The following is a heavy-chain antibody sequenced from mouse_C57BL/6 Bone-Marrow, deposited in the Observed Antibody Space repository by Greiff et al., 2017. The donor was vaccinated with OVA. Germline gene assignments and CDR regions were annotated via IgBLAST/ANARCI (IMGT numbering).Heavy chain of an antibody. V-gene: IGHV1-81*01. Sequence: QVQLQQSGAELVRPGASVKLSCKASGYTFTSYGISWVKQRTGQGLEWIGEIHPRSGNTYYNEKFKGKATLTADKSSRTAYMELRSLTSEDSSVYFCARTYFGSSYWFAYWGQGTLVTVSA. CDR2: IHPRSGNT. J-gene: IGHJ3*01. CDR3: ARTYFGSSYWFAY. D-gene: IGHD1-1*01. CDR1: GYTFTSYG.